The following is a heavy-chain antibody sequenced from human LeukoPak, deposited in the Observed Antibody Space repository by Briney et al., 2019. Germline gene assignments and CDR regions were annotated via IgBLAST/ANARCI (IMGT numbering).Heavy chain of an antibody. CDR2: IYYSGST. Sequence: SETLSLTCTVSGCSISSSSYYWGWIRQPPGTGLEWIGSIYYSGSTYDNTSLKSRATISVDTSNNQFSLKLSSVTAADTGVYFCARGTGSKFYYGSGSYHFFDPWGQGTLVTVSS. D-gene: IGHD3-10*01. CDR3: ARGTGSKFYYGSGSYHFFDP. J-gene: IGHJ5*02. CDR1: GCSISSSSYY. V-gene: IGHV4-39*07.